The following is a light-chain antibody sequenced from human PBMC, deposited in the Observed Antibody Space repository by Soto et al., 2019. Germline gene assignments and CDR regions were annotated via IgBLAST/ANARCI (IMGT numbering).Light chain of an antibody. Sequence: DIQMTQSPSSLSAAVGDRVTVTCQASRYLTNSFHWFQQKPGKAPKLLIYDASILQAGVPARFSGIGSGIDFSFAISILQPEDIATYYCELYGKLPHAFGGGTKVDIK. V-gene: IGKV1-33*01. CDR3: ELYGKLPHA. CDR1: RYLTNS. J-gene: IGKJ4*01. CDR2: DAS.